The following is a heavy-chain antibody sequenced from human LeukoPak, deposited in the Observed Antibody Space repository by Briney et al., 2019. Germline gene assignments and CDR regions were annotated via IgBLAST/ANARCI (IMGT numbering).Heavy chain of an antibody. CDR3: ARGLIAAVGIYYYYYGMDV. Sequence: ASVKVSCKASGGTFSSYAISWVRQAPGQGLEWMGGIIPIFGTANYAQKFQGRVTITADESTSTAYMELSSLRSEDTAVYYCARGLIAAVGIYYYYYGMDVWGQGTTVTVSS. CDR2: IIPIFGTA. J-gene: IGHJ6*02. D-gene: IGHD6-13*01. V-gene: IGHV1-69*13. CDR1: GGTFSSYA.